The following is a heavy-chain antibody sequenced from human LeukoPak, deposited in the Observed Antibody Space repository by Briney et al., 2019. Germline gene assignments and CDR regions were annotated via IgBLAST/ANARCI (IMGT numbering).Heavy chain of an antibody. Sequence: SQTLSLTCTVSGGSISSGGYYWSWIRQHPGKGLEWIGYIYYSGSTYYNPSLKSRVTISVDTSKNQFSLKLSSVTAADTAVYYCARGEVRYCSSTSCHRPKYYYGMDVWGQGTTVTVSS. D-gene: IGHD2-2*02. CDR1: GGSISSGGYY. J-gene: IGHJ6*02. CDR2: IYYSGST. V-gene: IGHV4-31*03. CDR3: ARGEVRYCSSTSCHRPKYYYGMDV.